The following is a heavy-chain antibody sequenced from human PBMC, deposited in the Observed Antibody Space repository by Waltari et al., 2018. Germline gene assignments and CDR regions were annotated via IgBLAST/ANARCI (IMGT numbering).Heavy chain of an antibody. J-gene: IGHJ4*02. CDR1: GGSISSGTFY. Sequence: QVQLQESGPGLVKPSQTLSLTCTVSGGSISSGTFYWRWIRQPAGRGLEWVGYIYTSGSTNYNPSLKSRVTISVDTSKNQFSLKLNSVTAADTAVYYCARDRGGYRYGRTFDYWGQGTLVTVSS. V-gene: IGHV4-61*09. D-gene: IGHD5-18*01. CDR2: IYTSGST. CDR3: ARDRGGYRYGRTFDY.